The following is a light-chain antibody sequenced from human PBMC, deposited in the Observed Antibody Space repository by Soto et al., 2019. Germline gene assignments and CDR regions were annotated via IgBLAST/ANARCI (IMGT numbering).Light chain of an antibody. J-gene: IGKJ5*01. Sequence: IQWTQSPSSLSASVGDRVTITGRASQDIAIYLAWYQQKPGEAPKLLIYAASTLYGGVPSRFSGTGSGTDFALTITSLQAEDFATYYCQQLNSFPITFGQGTRLEI. CDR2: AAS. CDR1: QDIAIY. V-gene: IGKV1-9*01. CDR3: QQLNSFPIT.